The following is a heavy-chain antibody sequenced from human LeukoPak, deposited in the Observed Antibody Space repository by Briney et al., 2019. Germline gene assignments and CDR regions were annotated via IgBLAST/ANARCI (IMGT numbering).Heavy chain of an antibody. CDR1: GGSFSGYY. J-gene: IGHJ4*02. D-gene: IGHD3-16*01. CDR2: INHSGST. V-gene: IGHV4-34*01. CDR3: ARGMGRYFDH. Sequence: SETLSLTCAVYGGSFSGYYWSWIRQPPGKGLEWIGEINHSGSTNYNPSLKSRVTISVDTSKNQFSLKLSSVTAADTAVYYCARGMGRYFDHWAQGTLDSVSS.